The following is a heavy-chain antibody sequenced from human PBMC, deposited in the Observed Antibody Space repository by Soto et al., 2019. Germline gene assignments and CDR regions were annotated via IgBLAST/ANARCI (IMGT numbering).Heavy chain of an antibody. CDR3: ASHGSRLWLSGYYYGMDV. Sequence: QVQLQQWGAGLLKPSETLSLTCAVYGGSFSGYYWSWIRQPPGKGLEWIGEINHSGSTNYNPSLKSRVTISVDTSKNQFSLKLSSVTAADTAVYYCASHGSRLWLSGYYYGMDVWGQGTTVTVSS. CDR1: GGSFSGYY. V-gene: IGHV4-34*01. D-gene: IGHD5-18*01. J-gene: IGHJ6*02. CDR2: INHSGST.